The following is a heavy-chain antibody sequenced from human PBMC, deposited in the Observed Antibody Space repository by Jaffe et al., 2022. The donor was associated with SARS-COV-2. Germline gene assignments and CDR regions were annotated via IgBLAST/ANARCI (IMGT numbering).Heavy chain of an antibody. V-gene: IGHV1-2*04. CDR1: GYTFIGYY. CDR2: INPNSGVI. CDR3: AREGYSDSNGYLDN. J-gene: IGHJ4*02. Sequence: QVQLVQSGAEVKKSGASVKVSCKASGYTFIGYYIHWVRQAPGQGLEWMGWINPNSGVINYAQKFQGWVTMTRDTSISTVYMELSRLRFDDTAVYYCAREGYSDSNGYLDNWGQGTLVTVSS. D-gene: IGHD3-22*01.